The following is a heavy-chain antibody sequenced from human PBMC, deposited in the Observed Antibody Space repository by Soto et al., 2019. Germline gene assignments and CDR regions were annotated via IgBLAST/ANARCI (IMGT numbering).Heavy chain of an antibody. CDR2: ISGSGGST. CDR3: AKVALITFGGVIGNFDY. CDR1: GFTFSSYA. D-gene: IGHD3-16*02. V-gene: IGHV3-23*01. Sequence: GGSLRLSCAASGFTFSSYAMSWVRQAPGKGLEWVSAISGSGGSTYYADSVKGRFTISRDNSKNTLYLQMNSLRAEDTAVYFCAKVALITFGGVIGNFDYWGQGTLVTVSS. J-gene: IGHJ4*02.